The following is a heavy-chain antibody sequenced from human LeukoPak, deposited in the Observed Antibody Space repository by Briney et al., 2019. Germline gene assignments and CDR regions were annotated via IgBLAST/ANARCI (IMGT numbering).Heavy chain of an antibody. J-gene: IGHJ4*02. Sequence: HPGGSLRLSCAASGFTVSSNYMSWVRQAPGKGLEWVSVIYSVGSTYYADSVKGRFTISRDNSKNTLYLQLNSLRGEDTAVYYCASQTTVKYYFDYWGQGTLVTVSS. V-gene: IGHV3-53*01. CDR2: IYSVGST. CDR1: GFTVSSNY. CDR3: ASQTTVKYYFDY. D-gene: IGHD4-17*01.